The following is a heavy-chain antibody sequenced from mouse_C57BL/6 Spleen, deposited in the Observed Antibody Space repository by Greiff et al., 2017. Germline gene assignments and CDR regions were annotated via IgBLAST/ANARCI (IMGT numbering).Heavy chain of an antibody. Sequence: VQLQQSGTVLARPGASVKMSCKTSGYTFTSYWMHWVKQRPGQGLEWIGAISPGNSDTSYNQKFKGKATLTAVTSASTAYMELSSLTNEDSAVYYCTRHDGYYVYCFDYWGQGTTLTVSS. CDR3: TRHDGYYVYCFDY. J-gene: IGHJ2*01. CDR2: ISPGNSDT. CDR1: GYTFTSYW. D-gene: IGHD2-3*01. V-gene: IGHV1-5*01.